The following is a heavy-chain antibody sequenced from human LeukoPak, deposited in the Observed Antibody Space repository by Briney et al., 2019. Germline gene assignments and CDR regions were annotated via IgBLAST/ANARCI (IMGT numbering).Heavy chain of an antibody. CDR3: ARHASRGVSWFLFDY. CDR1: GGSISSYY. Sequence: PSETLSLTCTVSGGSISSYYWSWIRQPPGKGLERIGYIYYSGSTNYNPSLKSRVTISVDTSKNQFSLKLSSVTAADTAVYYCARHASRGVSWFLFDYWGQGTLVTVSS. D-gene: IGHD3-10*01. V-gene: IGHV4-59*08. CDR2: IYYSGST. J-gene: IGHJ4*02.